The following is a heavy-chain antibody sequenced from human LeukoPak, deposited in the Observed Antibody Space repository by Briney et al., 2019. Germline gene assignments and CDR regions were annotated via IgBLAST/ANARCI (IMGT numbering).Heavy chain of an antibody. J-gene: IGHJ3*02. CDR1: GGSISSGSYS. CDR3: ARRLGIRPDAFDI. Sequence: SETLSLTCAVSGGSISSGSYSWSWIRQPPGKGLEWIGFIYHSGSTYYNPSLKSRVTISVDTSKNQFSLKLSSVTAADTAVYYCARRLGIRPDAFDIWGQGTMVTVSS. D-gene: IGHD7-27*01. V-gene: IGHV4-30-2*03. CDR2: IYHSGST.